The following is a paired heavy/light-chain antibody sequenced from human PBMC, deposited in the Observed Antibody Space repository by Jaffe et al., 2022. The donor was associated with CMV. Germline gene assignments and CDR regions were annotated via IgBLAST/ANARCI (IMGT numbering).Light chain of an antibody. J-gene: IGLJ3*02. CDR3: QSYDTSLGGSEV. CDR1: SSNIGAGYD. V-gene: IGLV1-40*01. CDR2: GNH. Sequence: QSVLTQPPSVSGAPGQRVTISCTGSSSNIGAGYDVQWYRQFPGTAPKLLIYGNHNRPSGVPDRFSGSKSGASASLAITGLQAEDEADYYCQSYDTSLGGSEVFGGGTELTVL.
Heavy chain of an antibody. Sequence: QLQLQESGPGLVKSSETLSLTCSVSGGSVSGTSYYWAWIRQPPGKSLEWIGSIFYTGNTYYNPSLQSRVTLSVDTSKNQFSLKLSSVTAADTAVYYCARRRSYGQANDYNPISYYYGMDVWGQGTTVTAPS. D-gene: IGHD3-10*01. CDR3: ARRRSYGQANDYNPISYYYGMDV. CDR1: GGSVSGTSYY. J-gene: IGHJ6*02. V-gene: IGHV4-39*01. CDR2: IFYTGNT.